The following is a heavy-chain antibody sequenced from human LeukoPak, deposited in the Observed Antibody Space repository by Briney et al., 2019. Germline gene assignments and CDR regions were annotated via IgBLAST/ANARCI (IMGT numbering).Heavy chain of an antibody. CDR3: ARHPSLLWFGEEGMDV. D-gene: IGHD3-10*01. Sequence: SETLSLTCTVSGGSISSGDYYWSWIRQPPGKGLEWIGYIYYSGSTNYNPSLKSRVTISVDTSKNQFSLKLSSVTAADTAVYYCARHPSLLWFGEEGMDVWGQGTTVTVSS. CDR1: GGSISSGDYY. CDR2: IYYSGST. V-gene: IGHV4-61*08. J-gene: IGHJ6*02.